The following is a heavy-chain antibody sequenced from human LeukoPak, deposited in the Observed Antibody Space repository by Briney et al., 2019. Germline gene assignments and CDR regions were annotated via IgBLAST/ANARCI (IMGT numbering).Heavy chain of an antibody. CDR3: AARRLTVTTEIDY. V-gene: IGHV3-30*02. CDR2: IHYDGNNK. D-gene: IGHD4-17*01. Sequence: PGGSLRLSCAASGFSFSSSAMHWVRQAPGKGLDWVAFIHYDGNNKYYADSVKGRFTISRDNSKNTVYLQMNSLRAEDTAVYYCAARRLTVTTEIDYWGQGTLVTVSS. J-gene: IGHJ4*02. CDR1: GFSFSSSA.